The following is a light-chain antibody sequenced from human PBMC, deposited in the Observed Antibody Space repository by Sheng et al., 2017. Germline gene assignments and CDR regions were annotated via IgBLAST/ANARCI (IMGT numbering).Light chain of an antibody. Sequence: DIVMTQSPDSLAVSLGERATINCKSSQSVLYSSNNKNYLAWYQQKPGQPPKLLISWASTRESGVLDRFSGSGSGTDFTLTISSLQTEDVAVYYCQQYYSAPYNFGRGTKVEIK. CDR1: QSVLYSSNNKNY. V-gene: IGKV4-1*01. CDR2: WAS. J-gene: IGKJ2*01. CDR3: QQYYSAPYN.